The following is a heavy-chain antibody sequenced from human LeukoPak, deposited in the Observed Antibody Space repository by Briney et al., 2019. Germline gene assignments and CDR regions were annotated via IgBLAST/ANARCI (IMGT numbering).Heavy chain of an antibody. CDR3: ARDTPLENYYDSSGYYQM. CDR1: GGSFSGYY. D-gene: IGHD3-22*01. J-gene: IGHJ4*02. V-gene: IGHV4-34*01. CDR2: INHSGST. Sequence: PSETLSHTCAVYGGSFSGYYWSWIRQPPGKGLEWIGEINHSGSTNYNPSLKSRVTISVDTSKNQFSLKLSSVTAADTAVYYCARDTPLENYYDSSGYYQMWGQGTLVTVSS.